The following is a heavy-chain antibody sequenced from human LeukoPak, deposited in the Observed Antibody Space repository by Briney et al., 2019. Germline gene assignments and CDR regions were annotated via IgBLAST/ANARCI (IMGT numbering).Heavy chain of an antibody. CDR2: IYYSGST. Sequence: PSETLSLTCTVFGGSISSSSYYWGWIRQPPGKGLEWIGSIYYSGSTYYNPSLKSRVTISVDTSKNQFSLKLSSVTAADTAVYYCASLRIAVAGTRGYYFDYWGQGTLVTVSS. CDR3: ASLRIAVAGTRGYYFDY. V-gene: IGHV4-39*01. D-gene: IGHD6-19*01. J-gene: IGHJ4*02. CDR1: GGSISSSSYY.